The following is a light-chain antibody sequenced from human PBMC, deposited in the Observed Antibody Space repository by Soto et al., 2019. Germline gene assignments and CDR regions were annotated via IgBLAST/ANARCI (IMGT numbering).Light chain of an antibody. V-gene: IGLV1-40*01. CDR3: QSYDSSLSEV. CDR1: SSNIGAGYD. CDR2: GNS. J-gene: IGLJ1*01. Sequence: QSVLTQPPSVSGAPGQRVTISCTGSSSNIGAGYDVHWYQQLPGTAPKLLIYGNSNRPSGVPDRFSGSKSGTSASLAITGLQAEDEADYYCQSYDSSLSEVFGNRTKVTVL.